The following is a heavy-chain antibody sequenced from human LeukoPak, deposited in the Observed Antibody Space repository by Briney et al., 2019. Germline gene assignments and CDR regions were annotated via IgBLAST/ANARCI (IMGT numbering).Heavy chain of an antibody. J-gene: IGHJ5*02. CDR2: IRYDGSNK. V-gene: IGHV3-30*02. CDR3: ARAYAGAFNWFDP. D-gene: IGHD1-26*01. CDR1: GFTFSSYG. Sequence: GGSLRLSCAASGFTFSSYGMHWVRQAPGKGLEWVAFIRYDGSNKYYADSVRGRFTISRDNSKNMLYLQMNSLRAEDTAVYYCARAYAGAFNWFDPWGQGTLVTVSS.